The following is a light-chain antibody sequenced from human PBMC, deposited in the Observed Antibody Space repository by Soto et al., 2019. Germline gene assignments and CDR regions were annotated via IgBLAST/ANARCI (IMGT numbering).Light chain of an antibody. J-gene: IGKJ5*01. CDR2: GAS. CDR3: QQYNNWPPIN. Sequence: EIVMTQSPATLSESPGGRATLSCSASQSISDTLAWYQQKPGQAPRLLIYGASRRATGFPARFSGSGSGTDFTLTIRSLQSEDFAVYYCQQYNNWPPINCGQGTRREIK. CDR1: QSISDT. V-gene: IGKV3-15*01.